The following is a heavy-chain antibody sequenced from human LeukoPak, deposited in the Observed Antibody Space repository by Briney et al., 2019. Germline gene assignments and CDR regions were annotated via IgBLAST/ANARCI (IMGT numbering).Heavy chain of an antibody. Sequence: SETLSLTCTVSGGSISDHYWNWIRQPPGKGLEWIGYIYYSGSTNYNPSLKSRVTISVDKSKNQFSLKLTSVTSADTAVYYCASSTSEGGGFDNCGHGTPVTVSS. D-gene: IGHD2-15*01. CDR1: GGSISDHY. J-gene: IGHJ4*01. CDR3: ASSTSEGGGFDN. CDR2: IYYSGST. V-gene: IGHV4-59*11.